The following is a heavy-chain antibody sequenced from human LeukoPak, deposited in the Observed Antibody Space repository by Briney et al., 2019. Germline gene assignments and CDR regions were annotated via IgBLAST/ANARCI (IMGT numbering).Heavy chain of an antibody. CDR3: ARGAVGIDI. D-gene: IGHD1-1*01. CDR1: GFTFSSYG. Sequence: PGGSLRLSCAASGFTFSSYGMHWVRQAPGKGLEWVAVIWYDGSNKYYADSVKGRFTIPRGNSKNTLYLQMNSLRAEDTAVYYCARGAVGIDIWGQGTMVTVSS. J-gene: IGHJ3*02. CDR2: IWYDGSNK. V-gene: IGHV3-33*01.